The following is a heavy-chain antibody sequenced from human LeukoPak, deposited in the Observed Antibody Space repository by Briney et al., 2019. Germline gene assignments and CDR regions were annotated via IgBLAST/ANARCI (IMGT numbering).Heavy chain of an antibody. CDR3: ARHIGGYHLDY. Sequence: KPSETLSLTCTVSGGSISSYYWSWIRQPPGKGLEWIGYIYYTGSTNYNPSLKTRVTISLDTSKNQFSLKLNSVTAADTAMYYCARHIGGYHLDYWGQGTLVTVSS. J-gene: IGHJ4*02. D-gene: IGHD5-18*01. V-gene: IGHV4-59*08. CDR2: IYYTGST. CDR1: GGSISSYY.